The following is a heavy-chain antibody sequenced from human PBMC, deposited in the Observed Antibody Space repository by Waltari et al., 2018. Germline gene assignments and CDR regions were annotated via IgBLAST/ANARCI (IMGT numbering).Heavy chain of an antibody. V-gene: IGHV4-38-2*02. CDR3: ARERTVRGVTLGGWFDP. CDR2: ISHTGNT. Sequence: QVQLQESGPGLVKPSETLDLTCTVSGYSVNSGDYWGWIRQPPGKGLDWIGNISHTGNTYYNPYLKSRVTISVDTSKVQFSLKMRSVTAADTAVYYCARERTVRGVTLGGWFDPWGQGTLVTVSS. J-gene: IGHJ5*02. CDR1: GYSVNSGDY. D-gene: IGHD3-10*01.